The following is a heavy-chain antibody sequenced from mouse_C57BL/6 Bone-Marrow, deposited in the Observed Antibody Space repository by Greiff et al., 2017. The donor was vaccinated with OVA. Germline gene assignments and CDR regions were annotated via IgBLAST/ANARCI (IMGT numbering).Heavy chain of an antibody. CDR3: ARFDYDAY. Sequence: QVQLQQSGPELVKPGASVKISCKASGYAFSSSWMNWVKQRPGKGLEWIGRIYPGDGDTNYNGKFKGKATLTADKSSSTADMQLSSLSSEDSAVYFCARFDYDAYWGQGTLVTVSA. D-gene: IGHD2-4*01. CDR1: GYAFSSSW. CDR2: IYPGDGDT. V-gene: IGHV1-82*01. J-gene: IGHJ3*01.